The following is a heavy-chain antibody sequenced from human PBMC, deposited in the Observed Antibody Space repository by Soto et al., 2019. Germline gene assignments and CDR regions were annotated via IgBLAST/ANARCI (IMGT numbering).Heavy chain of an antibody. CDR2: VSHRGRT. CDR3: ARNGGSTWYYCDS. V-gene: IGHV4-34*01. Sequence: QVQLQQWGAGLLKPSETLSLTCAVNGGSFTGYYGCWIRQSPGKGLEWIGEVSHRGRTNYNPSLKSRVTISIDTSKNQFFLKLNAVTAADTGVYYCARNGGSTWYYCDSWGQGTVVTVSS. J-gene: IGHJ4*02. D-gene: IGHD6-13*01. CDR1: GGSFTGYY.